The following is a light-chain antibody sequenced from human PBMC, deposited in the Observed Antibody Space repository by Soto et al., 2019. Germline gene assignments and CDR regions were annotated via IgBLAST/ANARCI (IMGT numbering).Light chain of an antibody. V-gene: IGLV2-14*03. Sequence: QSALTQPASVSGSPGQSITISCTVTSSDVGGYNYVSWYQQHPGKAPQLMIYDVSNRPSGVSNRFSGSKSGNTASLTISGLQAEDEADYYCSSYRSGSTLVFGGGTKLTVL. CDR3: SSYRSGSTLV. CDR2: DVS. J-gene: IGLJ2*01. CDR1: SSDVGGYNY.